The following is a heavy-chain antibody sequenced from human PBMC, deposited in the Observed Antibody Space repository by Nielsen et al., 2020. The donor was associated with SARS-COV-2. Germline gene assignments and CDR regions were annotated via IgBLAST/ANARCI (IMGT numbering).Heavy chain of an antibody. Sequence: GESLKISCAASGFTFSSYAMSWVRQAPGKGLEWVSAISGSGGSTYYADSVKGRFTISRDNSKNTLYLQMNSLRAEDTAVYYCARDPRVRYFDWIYFDYWGQGTLVTVSS. D-gene: IGHD3-9*01. V-gene: IGHV3-23*01. J-gene: IGHJ4*02. CDR2: ISGSGGST. CDR3: ARDPRVRYFDWIYFDY. CDR1: GFTFSSYA.